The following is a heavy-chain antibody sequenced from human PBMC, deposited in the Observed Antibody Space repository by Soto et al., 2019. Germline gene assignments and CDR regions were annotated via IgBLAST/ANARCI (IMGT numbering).Heavy chain of an antibody. Sequence: ASVKVSCKASGYTFTSYGISWVRQAPGQGLEWMGWISAYNGNTNYAQRLQGRVTMTTDTSTSTAYMELRSLRSDDTAVYYCASGNLAAAGTSAFDYWGQGTLVTVSS. CDR1: GYTFTSYG. D-gene: IGHD6-13*01. CDR2: ISAYNGNT. J-gene: IGHJ4*02. V-gene: IGHV1-18*01. CDR3: ASGNLAAAGTSAFDY.